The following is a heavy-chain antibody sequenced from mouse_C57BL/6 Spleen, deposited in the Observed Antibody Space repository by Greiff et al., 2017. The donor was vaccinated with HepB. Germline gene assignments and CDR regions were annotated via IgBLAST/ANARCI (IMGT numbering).Heavy chain of an antibody. CDR1: GFTFSSYG. D-gene: IGHD2-3*01. Sequence: EVQLVESGGDLVKPGGSLKLSCAASGFTFSSYGMSWVRQTPDKRLEWVATISSGGSYTYYPDSVKGRFTISRDNAKNTLYLQMSSLKSEDTAMYYCARREYDGYYGYWGQGTTLTVSS. J-gene: IGHJ2*01. V-gene: IGHV5-6*01. CDR3: ARREYDGYYGY. CDR2: ISSGGSYT.